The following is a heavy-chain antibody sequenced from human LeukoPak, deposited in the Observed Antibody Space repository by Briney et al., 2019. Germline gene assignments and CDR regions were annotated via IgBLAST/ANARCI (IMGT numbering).Heavy chain of an antibody. CDR1: GGSISGYY. D-gene: IGHD2-15*01. CDR2: IYHSGLT. Sequence: SETLSLTCTVSGGSISGYYWSWLRQPPGKGLEWIGYIYHSGLTDSNPSLRRRLTISVDTSRNQFSLKLTSATATDTAMYYCARAQRCSRSDGGCDQWYFDLWGRGTLVTVSS. J-gene: IGHJ2*01. CDR3: ARAQRCSRSDGGCDQWYFDL. V-gene: IGHV4-59*01.